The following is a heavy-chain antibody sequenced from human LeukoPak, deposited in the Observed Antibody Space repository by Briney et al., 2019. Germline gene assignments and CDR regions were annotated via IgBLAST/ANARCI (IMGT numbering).Heavy chain of an antibody. CDR1: GFTFRDYY. D-gene: IGHD6-19*01. CDR2: ISSSGSI. V-gene: IGHV3-11*01. Sequence: GTPLRLSCAASGFTFRDYYMSWIRQAPGKGLEWVSYISSSGSIYYADSVKGRFTISRDNAKTSLYLQMNSLRADDTAVYYCAREVMGVAVPGTIDYWGQGTLVTVSS. CDR3: AREVMGVAVPGTIDY. J-gene: IGHJ4*02.